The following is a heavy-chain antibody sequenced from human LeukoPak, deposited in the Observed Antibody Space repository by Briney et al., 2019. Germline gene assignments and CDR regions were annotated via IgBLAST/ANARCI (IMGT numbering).Heavy chain of an antibody. V-gene: IGHV3-33*08. D-gene: IGHD6-13*01. CDR2: IWFDGSNK. Sequence: GGSLRLSCAASGFTFSNYAMNWVRQAPGKGLEWVAVIWFDGSNKFYADSVKGRFTISRDNSKNTLYLQMNSLRAEDTAVYYCARDWYTRYLDYWGQGTLVTVSS. CDR1: GFTFSNYA. J-gene: IGHJ4*02. CDR3: ARDWYTRYLDY.